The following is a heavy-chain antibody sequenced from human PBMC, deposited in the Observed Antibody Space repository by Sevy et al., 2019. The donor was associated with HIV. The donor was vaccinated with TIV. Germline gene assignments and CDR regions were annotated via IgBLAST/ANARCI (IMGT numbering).Heavy chain of an antibody. CDR1: GFTFSSYA. Sequence: GGSLRLSCAASGFTFSSYAMSWVRQAPGKGLEWVSAISGSGGSTYYADSVKGRFTISRDNSKNTRYLQMNSLRAEDTAVYYCAKDPTRRGYCSSTSCYGYWFDPWGQGTLVTVSS. CDR3: AKDPTRRGYCSSTSCYGYWFDP. V-gene: IGHV3-23*01. J-gene: IGHJ5*02. CDR2: ISGSGGST. D-gene: IGHD2-2*01.